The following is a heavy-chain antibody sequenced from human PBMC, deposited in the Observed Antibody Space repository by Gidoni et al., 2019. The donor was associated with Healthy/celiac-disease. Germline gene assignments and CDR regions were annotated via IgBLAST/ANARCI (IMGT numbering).Heavy chain of an antibody. CDR2: ISSSSSYI. CDR1: GFTFSSYS. J-gene: IGHJ6*02. Sequence: EVQLVESGGGLVKPGGSLRLSCAASGFTFSSYSMNWVRQAPGKGLECVSAISSSSSYIYYADSVKGRFTISRDNAKNSLYLQMNSLRAEDTAVYYCAREIGDYGGNAPNYYYYYYGMDVWGQGTTVTVSS. V-gene: IGHV3-21*01. D-gene: IGHD4-17*01. CDR3: AREIGDYGGNAPNYYYYYYGMDV.